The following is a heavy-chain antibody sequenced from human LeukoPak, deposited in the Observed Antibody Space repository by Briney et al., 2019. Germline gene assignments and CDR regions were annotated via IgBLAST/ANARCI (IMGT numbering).Heavy chain of an antibody. J-gene: IGHJ3*01. V-gene: IGHV4-39*01. CDR2: IYYIGNT. D-gene: IGHD5-24*01. CDR1: GGSVSSTVYY. CDR3: ARQEGRDGYNYPYAFDV. Sequence: PSETLSLTCTVSGGSVSSTVYYWGWIRQPPGKGLEWIGNIYYIGNTYYSPSLKSRVTISVDTSKRQFSLKLSSVTAADTAVYYCARQEGRDGYNYPYAFDVWGQGTMVTVSS.